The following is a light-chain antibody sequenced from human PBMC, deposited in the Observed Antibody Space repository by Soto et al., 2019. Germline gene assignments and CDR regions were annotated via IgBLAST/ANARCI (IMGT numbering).Light chain of an antibody. Sequence: ETVLTQSPGTLSLSPGERATLSCRASQSVSSSYLAWYQQKPGQAPRLLIYDASSRATGIPDRFSGSGSGTEFTLNISRLEPEDFAVYYCQQYVRSPPSWTFGQGTQVEIK. CDR1: QSVSSSY. J-gene: IGKJ1*01. CDR3: QQYVRSPPSWT. V-gene: IGKV3-20*01. CDR2: DAS.